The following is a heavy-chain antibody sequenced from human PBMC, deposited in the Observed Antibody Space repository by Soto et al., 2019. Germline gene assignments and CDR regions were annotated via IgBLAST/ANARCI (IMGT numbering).Heavy chain of an antibody. CDR1: GFTFNTYG. Sequence: QVQLVESGGGVVQPGRSLRLSCAASGFTFNTYGMHWVRQAPGKGLEWVALIWYDGSNKYYADSVKGRVTISRDNSMNTRYLQMNSLRAEDTAVDYCARALRAYSNNWAGDYWGQGTLVTVSS. J-gene: IGHJ4*02. CDR3: ARALRAYSNNWAGDY. V-gene: IGHV3-33*01. D-gene: IGHD6-13*01. CDR2: IWYDGSNK.